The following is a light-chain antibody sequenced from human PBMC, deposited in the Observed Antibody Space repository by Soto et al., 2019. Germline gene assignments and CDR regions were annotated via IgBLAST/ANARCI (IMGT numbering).Light chain of an antibody. CDR2: RVN. CDR3: AFWDDSLSGLYV. Sequence: QSVLTQPPSASGTPGQRVTISCSGSSSTIGSNAVDWYQQLPGTAPKLLIFRVNQRPSGVPDRFSGSKSGTSASLAISGLQSEDEADYYCAFWDDSLSGLYVFGTGTKVTVL. V-gene: IGLV1-44*01. CDR1: SSTIGSNA. J-gene: IGLJ1*01.